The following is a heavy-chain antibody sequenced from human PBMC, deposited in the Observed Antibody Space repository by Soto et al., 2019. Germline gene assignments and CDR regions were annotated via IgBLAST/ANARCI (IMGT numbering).Heavy chain of an antibody. J-gene: IGHJ3*02. CDR2: ISGSGGTI. CDR1: GFTFSSYS. D-gene: IGHD3-22*01. CDR3: ARDRRPMVVVVEDAFDI. Sequence: EVQLGESGGGLVQPGGSLRLSCAASGFTFSSYSMNWVRQAPGKGLEWVSYISGSGGTIYYADSVKGRFTISRDNAKNSLYLQMNSLRAEDTAVYYCARDRRPMVVVVEDAFDIWGQGTMVTVSS. V-gene: IGHV3-48*01.